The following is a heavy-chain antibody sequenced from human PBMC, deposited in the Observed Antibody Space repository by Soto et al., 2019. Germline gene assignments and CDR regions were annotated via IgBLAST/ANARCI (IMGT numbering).Heavy chain of an antibody. CDR2: ISSSSSYI. V-gene: IGHV3-21*01. CDR3: ARDQGKGDAFDI. CDR1: GFTFSSYS. J-gene: IGHJ3*02. Sequence: PGGSLRLSCAASGFTFSSYSMNWVRQAPGKGLEWVSSISSSSSYIYYADSVKGRFTISRDNAKNSLYLQMNSLRAEDTDVYYCARDQGKGDAFDIWGQGTMVTVSS.